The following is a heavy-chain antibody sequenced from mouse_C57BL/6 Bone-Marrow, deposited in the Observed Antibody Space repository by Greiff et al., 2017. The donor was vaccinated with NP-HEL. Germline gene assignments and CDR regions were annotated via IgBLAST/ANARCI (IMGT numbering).Heavy chain of an antibody. Sequence: VQLQQSGAELARPGASVKLSCKASGYTFTSYGISWVKQRTGQGLEWIGEIYPRSGNTYYNEKFKGKATLTADKSSSTAYMELRSLTAEDSAVYFCARGSFYYGLYYYAMDYWGQGTSVTVSS. CDR2: IYPRSGNT. D-gene: IGHD1-1*01. CDR3: ARGSFYYGLYYYAMDY. J-gene: IGHJ4*01. V-gene: IGHV1-81*01. CDR1: GYTFTSYG.